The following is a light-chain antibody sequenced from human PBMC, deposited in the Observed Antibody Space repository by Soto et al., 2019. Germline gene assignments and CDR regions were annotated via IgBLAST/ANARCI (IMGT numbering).Light chain of an antibody. CDR3: QQRTKWRT. Sequence: EIVMTQSPATLSVSPGERATLSCRASQSVSSYLAWYQQKPGQAPRLLIYDASNRATGIPARFSGSGSGTDFTLTISSLEPEDFAVYYCQQRTKWRTFGQGTKVDI. CDR2: DAS. CDR1: QSVSSY. J-gene: IGKJ1*01. V-gene: IGKV3-11*01.